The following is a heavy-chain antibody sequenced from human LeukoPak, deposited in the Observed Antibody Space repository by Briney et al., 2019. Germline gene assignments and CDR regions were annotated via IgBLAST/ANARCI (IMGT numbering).Heavy chain of an antibody. Sequence: GSLRLSCAASGFTFSSYSMNWVRQAPGKGLEWVSAISGSGGSTYYADSVKGRFTISRDNSKNTLYLQMNSLRAEDTAVYYCAKDVFGRGEGYWGQGTLVTVSS. D-gene: IGHD3-16*01. CDR1: GFTFSSYS. CDR3: AKDVFGRGEGY. CDR2: ISGSGGST. V-gene: IGHV3-23*01. J-gene: IGHJ4*02.